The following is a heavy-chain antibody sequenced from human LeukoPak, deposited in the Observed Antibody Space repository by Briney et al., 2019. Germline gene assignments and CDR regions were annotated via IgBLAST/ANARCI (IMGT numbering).Heavy chain of an antibody. CDR3: ARGSKTFGGVIVNFDY. CDR1: GYTFTSYY. J-gene: IGHJ4*02. CDR2: VNPSGGST. V-gene: IGHV1-46*01. Sequence: GASVKVSCKASGYTFTSYYMLWVRQAPGQGLEWMGIVNPSGGSTSYAQKFQGRVTMTRDMSTSTVYMELSSLRSEDTAVYYCARGSKTFGGVIVNFDYWGQGTLVTVSS. D-gene: IGHD3-16*02.